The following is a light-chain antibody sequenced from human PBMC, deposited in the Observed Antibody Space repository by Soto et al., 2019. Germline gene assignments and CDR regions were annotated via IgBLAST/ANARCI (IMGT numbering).Light chain of an antibody. CDR2: DDS. CDR1: NIGSES. CDR3: QVWHSSGDHSV. V-gene: IGLV3-21*02. Sequence: SYVLTQPPSVSVAPGQTARITCGGNNIGSESVHWYQQKPGQAPVVVVYDDSDRPSGIPERFSGSNSGNTATLTISRVEGGDEADYYCQVWHSSGDHSVFGGGTKVTVL. J-gene: IGLJ3*02.